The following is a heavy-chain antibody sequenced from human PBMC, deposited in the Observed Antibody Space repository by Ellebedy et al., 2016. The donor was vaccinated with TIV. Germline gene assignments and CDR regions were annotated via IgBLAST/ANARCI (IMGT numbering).Heavy chain of an antibody. Sequence: PGGSLRLSCTVSGGSISTYFWNWVRQPPGKGLEWIGNIHFSGSPHYNPSLKSRVTVSVDTSKNQFSLTVNSVTAADTAVYYCARRMASADIGGFDFWGQGTMVTVSS. V-gene: IGHV4-59*08. CDR3: ARRMASADIGGFDF. D-gene: IGHD6-13*01. CDR1: GGSISTYF. J-gene: IGHJ3*01. CDR2: IHFSGSP.